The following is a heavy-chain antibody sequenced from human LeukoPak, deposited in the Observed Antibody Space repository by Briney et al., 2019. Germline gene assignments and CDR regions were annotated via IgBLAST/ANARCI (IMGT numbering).Heavy chain of an antibody. J-gene: IGHJ4*02. CDR2: IYYTGST. D-gene: IGHD6-13*01. V-gene: IGHV4-31*03. CDR3: ARVIAAAEAVDY. Sequence: SETLSLTCTVSGGSISSGGYYWSWIRQHPGKGLEWIGYIYYTGSTYYNPSLKSRVTISVDTFENQFSLKLSSVTAADSAVYYCARVIAAAEAVDYWGQGTLVTVSS. CDR1: GGSISSGGYY.